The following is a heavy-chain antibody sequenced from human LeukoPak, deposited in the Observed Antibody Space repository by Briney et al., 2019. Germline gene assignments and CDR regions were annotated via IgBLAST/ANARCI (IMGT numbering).Heavy chain of an antibody. Sequence: GGSLRLSCAASGFTLSIHYMAWVRQAPGRGLEWVANIKEDGSEKYYADSVEGRFTIARDNAKGSVYLEMHSVRPEDMGVYFCARGGYYDGSGYYYALSFWGQGTLATVSS. CDR3: ARGGYYDGSGYYYALSF. D-gene: IGHD3-22*01. V-gene: IGHV3-7*05. J-gene: IGHJ4*02. CDR1: GFTLSIHY. CDR2: IKEDGSEK.